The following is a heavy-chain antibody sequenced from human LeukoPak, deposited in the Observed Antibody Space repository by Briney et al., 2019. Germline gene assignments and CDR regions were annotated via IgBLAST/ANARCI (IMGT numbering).Heavy chain of an antibody. CDR2: INWNGGST. CDR3: ARDFWPMTTVTTIFDY. D-gene: IGHD4-11*01. J-gene: IGHJ4*02. CDR1: GFTFSDYY. V-gene: IGHV3-20*01. Sequence: GGSLRLSCAASGFTFSDYYMSWVRQAPGKGLEWVSGINWNGGSTGYADSVKGRFTISRDNAKNSLYLQMNSLRAEDTALYHCARDFWPMTTVTTIFDYWGQGTLVTVSS.